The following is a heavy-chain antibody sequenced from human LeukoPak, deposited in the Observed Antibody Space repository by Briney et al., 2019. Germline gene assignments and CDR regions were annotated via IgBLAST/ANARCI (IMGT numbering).Heavy chain of an antibody. Sequence: SETLSLTCGVSGGSISTTNWWTWVRQPPGEGLEWIGEVHLSGRTHYNPSLESRVTMSVDMSENHISLRLSSVTAADTAVYYCAREGGPYRPLDYSGQGTLVTVSS. V-gene: IGHV4-4*02. CDR1: GGSISTTNW. J-gene: IGHJ4*02. CDR2: VHLSGRT. CDR3: AREGGPYRPLDY.